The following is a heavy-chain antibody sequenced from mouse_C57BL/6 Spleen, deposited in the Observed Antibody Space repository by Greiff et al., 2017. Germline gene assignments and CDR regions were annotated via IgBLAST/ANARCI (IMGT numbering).Heavy chain of an antibody. CDR2: IDPSDSYT. Sequence: QVQLQQPGAELVKPGASVKLSCKASGYTFTSYWMQWVKQRPGQGLEWIGEIDPSDSYTNSNQKFKGKATLTVVTSSSTAYMQLSSLTSEDSAVYYCARGGSSSPYAMDYWGRGTSVTVSS. CDR3: ARGGSSSPYAMDY. J-gene: IGHJ4*01. CDR1: GYTFTSYW. D-gene: IGHD1-1*01. V-gene: IGHV1-50*01.